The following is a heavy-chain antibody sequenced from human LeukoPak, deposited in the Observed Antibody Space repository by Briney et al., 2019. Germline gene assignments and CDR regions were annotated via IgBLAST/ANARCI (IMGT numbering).Heavy chain of an antibody. CDR2: INPKSGGT. V-gene: IGHV1-2*02. D-gene: IGHD5-18*01. CDR1: EYTFTDYY. J-gene: IGHJ6*03. Sequence: GASVKVSCKASEYTFTDYYMRWVRQAPGQGLEWMGWINPKSGGTNYAQKFRGRVTMTRDTSISTAYMELSRLRSDDTAVYYCASDTAMVRPHYYYYMDVWGKGTTVTISS. CDR3: ASDTAMVRPHYYYYMDV.